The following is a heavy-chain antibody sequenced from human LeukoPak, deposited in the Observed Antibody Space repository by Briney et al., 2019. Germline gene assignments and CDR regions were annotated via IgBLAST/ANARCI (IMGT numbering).Heavy chain of an antibody. J-gene: IGHJ5*02. CDR1: GGSISSSSYY. D-gene: IGHD6-19*01. CDR2: IYYSGST. CDR3: ARQGQWLVPDWFDP. Sequence: SETLSLTCTVSGGSISSSSYYWGWIRQPPGKGLEWIGSIYYSGSTYYNPSLKSRVTISVATSKNQFSLKLSSVTAADTAVYYCARQGQWLVPDWFDPWGQGTLVTVSS. V-gene: IGHV4-39*01.